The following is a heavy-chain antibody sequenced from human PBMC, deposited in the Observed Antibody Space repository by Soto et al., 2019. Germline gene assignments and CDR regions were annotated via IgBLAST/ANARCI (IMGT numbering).Heavy chain of an antibody. J-gene: IGHJ4*02. D-gene: IGHD3-3*01. V-gene: IGHV3-23*01. CDR1: IFSFSSFA. Sequence: EVHLLQSGGGLVQPGGSLRLSCAASIFSFSSFALSWVRQSPGKGIEWVAAVSGRGGDTYYANSVKGRFTISRDNSQNQLFLQMNSLRAEDSAIYYSAKDPNYDFWSGFSALYFDYSGQGTLVTVSS. CDR2: VSGRGGDT. CDR3: AKDPNYDFWSGFSALYFDY.